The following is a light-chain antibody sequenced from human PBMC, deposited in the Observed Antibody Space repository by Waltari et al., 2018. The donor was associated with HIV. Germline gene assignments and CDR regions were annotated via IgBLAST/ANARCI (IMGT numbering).Light chain of an antibody. Sequence: DIQMIKSPSSLSASVRDRVTIPCRASQSISTYLNGYQQKPGKAPKLLINAASSLQSGVPSRFSGSGSGTDFTLIISSLQPEDFATYYCQQSYSFPPTFGGGSKVEIK. CDR3: QQSYSFPPT. J-gene: IGKJ4*01. CDR2: AAS. CDR1: QSISTY. V-gene: IGKV1-39*01.